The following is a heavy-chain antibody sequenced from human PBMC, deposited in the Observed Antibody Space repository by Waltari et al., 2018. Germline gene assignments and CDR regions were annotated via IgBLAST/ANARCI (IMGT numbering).Heavy chain of an antibody. V-gene: IGHV4-38-2*01. CDR1: GYSISSGYY. D-gene: IGHD3-16*01. J-gene: IGHJ3*01. CDR2: IYHSGST. CDR3: AILRHVSS. Sequence: QVQLQESGPGLVKPSETLSLTCAVSGYSISSGYYWGWIRQPPGKGLEWIGSIYHSGSTYYNPSLKSRVTISVDTSKNQFSLKLSSVTAADTAVYYCAILRHVSSWGQGTMVTVSS.